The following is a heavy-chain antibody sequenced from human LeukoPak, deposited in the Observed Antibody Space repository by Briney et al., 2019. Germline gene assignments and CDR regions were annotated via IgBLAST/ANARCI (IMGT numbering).Heavy chain of an antibody. CDR2: FDPEDGET. Sequence: ASVKVSCKASGYTFTSYGISWVRQAPGKGLEWMGGFDPEDGETIYAQKFQGRVTMTEDTSTDTAYMELSSLRSEDTAVYYCATTGRGYSYGPRAAFDIWGQGTMVTVSS. D-gene: IGHD5-18*01. J-gene: IGHJ3*02. CDR3: ATTGRGYSYGPRAAFDI. V-gene: IGHV1-24*01. CDR1: GYTFTSYG.